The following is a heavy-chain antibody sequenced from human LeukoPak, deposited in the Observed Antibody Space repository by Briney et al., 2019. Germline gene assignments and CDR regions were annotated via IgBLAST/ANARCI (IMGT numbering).Heavy chain of an antibody. CDR3: AKRDGYIIDY. D-gene: IGHD5-24*01. J-gene: IGHJ4*02. CDR1: GFTFSSNG. Sequence: GGSLRLSCAASGFTFSSNGMHWVRQAPGKGLEWVAFIRYDGSNKYYADSVKGRFTISKDNSKNTLYLQMNSLRAEDTAVYYCAKRDGYIIDYWGQGTLVTVSS. V-gene: IGHV3-30*02. CDR2: IRYDGSNK.